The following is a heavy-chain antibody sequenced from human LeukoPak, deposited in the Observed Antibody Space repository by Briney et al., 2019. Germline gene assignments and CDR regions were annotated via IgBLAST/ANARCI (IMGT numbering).Heavy chain of an antibody. Sequence: PGGTLRLSCAASGFTFSYYGMNWVRQAPGKGLEWVAFIRYDGSNKYYADSVKGRFTISRDNSKNTLYLQMNSLRAEDTAVYYCAKDRGYYFDYWGQGTLVTVSS. D-gene: IGHD3-22*01. J-gene: IGHJ4*02. CDR2: IRYDGSNK. CDR1: GFTFSYYG. CDR3: AKDRGYYFDY. V-gene: IGHV3-30*02.